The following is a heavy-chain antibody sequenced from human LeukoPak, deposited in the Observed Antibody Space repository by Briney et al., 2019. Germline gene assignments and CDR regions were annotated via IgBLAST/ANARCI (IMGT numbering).Heavy chain of an antibody. CDR2: IYYTGST. CDR3: AREDIVVVPAASLPPNWFDP. V-gene: IGHV4-39*07. J-gene: IGHJ5*02. CDR1: GGSISSSSYY. Sequence: SETLSLTCTVSGGSISSSSYYWGWIRQPPGKGLEWIGSIYYTGSTYYNPSLKSRVTISVDTSKNQFSLKLSSVTAADTAVYYRAREDIVVVPAASLPPNWFDPWGQGTLVTVSS. D-gene: IGHD2-2*01.